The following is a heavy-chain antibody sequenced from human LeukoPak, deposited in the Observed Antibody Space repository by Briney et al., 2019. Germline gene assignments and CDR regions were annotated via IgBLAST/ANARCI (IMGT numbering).Heavy chain of an antibody. D-gene: IGHD1-26*01. Sequence: SETLSLTCTVSGGSISSYYWSWIRQPPGKGLEWIGYIYHSGSTYYNPSLKSRVTISVDRSKNQFSLKLSSVTAADTAVYYCARDSSGSYHYWGQGTLVTVSS. CDR1: GGSISSYY. V-gene: IGHV4-59*12. CDR3: ARDSSGSYHY. J-gene: IGHJ4*02. CDR2: IYHSGST.